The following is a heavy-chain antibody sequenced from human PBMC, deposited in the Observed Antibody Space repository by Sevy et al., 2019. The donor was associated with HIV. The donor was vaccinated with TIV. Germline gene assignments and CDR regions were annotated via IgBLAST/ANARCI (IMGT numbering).Heavy chain of an antibody. CDR1: GYTFSTFG. J-gene: IGHJ4*02. Sequence: ASVKVSCKASGYTFSTFGISWVRQAPGQGLEWMGWISADNDNTNFAQKLQGRFTMTTDTSTSTAHMELRSLRSDDTVVYYCARAGAVGANTRADFWGQGTLVTVSS. CDR3: ARAGAVGANTRADF. V-gene: IGHV1-18*01. CDR2: ISADNDNT. D-gene: IGHD1-26*01.